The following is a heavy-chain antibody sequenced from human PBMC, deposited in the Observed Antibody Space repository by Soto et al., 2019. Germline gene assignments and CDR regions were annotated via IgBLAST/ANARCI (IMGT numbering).Heavy chain of an antibody. V-gene: IGHV4-39*01. D-gene: IGHD2-15*01. CDR2: IYYSGSS. CDR1: GGSISSSSYY. Sequence: ASETLSLTCTFSGGSISSSSYYLGWIRQPPGKGLEWIGTIYYSGSSYYNPSLKSRVTISVDASKNQFSLKLSSVTAADTAVYYCARHIYCDDGTCYSGGYWFDPWGQGTLVTVSS. J-gene: IGHJ5*02. CDR3: ARHIYCDDGTCYSGGYWFDP.